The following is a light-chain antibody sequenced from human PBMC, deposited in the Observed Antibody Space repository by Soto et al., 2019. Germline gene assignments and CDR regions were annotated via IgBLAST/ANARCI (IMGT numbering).Light chain of an antibody. CDR1: ESVASSY. J-gene: IGKJ1*01. Sequence: EIVLTQSPGTLSLSPGERATLSCRASESVASSYLAWYQQKPGQAPRLLIYGASSRATGIPDRFSGRGSGTDFTLTISRLEPEDFAVYYCQQYGSPPWAFGPGTKVEIK. V-gene: IGKV3-20*01. CDR3: QQYGSPPWA. CDR2: GAS.